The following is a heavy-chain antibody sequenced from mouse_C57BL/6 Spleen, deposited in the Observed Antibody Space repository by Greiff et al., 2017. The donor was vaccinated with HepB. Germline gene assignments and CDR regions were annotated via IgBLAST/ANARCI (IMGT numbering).Heavy chain of an antibody. Sequence: DVQLQESGTVLARPGASVKMSCKTSGYTFTSYWMHWVKQRPGQGLEWIGAIYPGNSDTSYNQKFKGKAKLTAVTSASTAYMELSSLTNEDSAVYYCTRSGKGFLYFDYWGQGTTLTVSS. V-gene: IGHV1-5*01. D-gene: IGHD4-1*01. CDR3: TRSGKGFLYFDY. CDR2: IYPGNSDT. CDR1: GYTFTSYW. J-gene: IGHJ2*01.